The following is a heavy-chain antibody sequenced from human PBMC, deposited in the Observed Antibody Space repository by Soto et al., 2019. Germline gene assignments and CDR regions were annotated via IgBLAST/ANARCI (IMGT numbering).Heavy chain of an antibody. CDR3: ARDASRKLSRPYGMDV. J-gene: IGHJ6*02. V-gene: IGHV1-69*13. CDR1: GGTFSSYA. Sequence: SVKVSCKASGGTFSSYAISWVRQAPGQGLEWMGGIIPIFGTANYAQKFQGRVTITADESTSTAYMELSSLRSEDTAVYYCARDASRKLSRPYGMDVWGQRTTVTVSS. CDR2: IIPIFGTA.